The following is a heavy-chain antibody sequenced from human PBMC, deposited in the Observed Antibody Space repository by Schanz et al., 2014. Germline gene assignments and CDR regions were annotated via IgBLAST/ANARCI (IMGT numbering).Heavy chain of an antibody. J-gene: IGHJ2*01. V-gene: IGHV3-11*03. D-gene: IGHD1-26*01. CDR2: INTGSNYI. Sequence: QVHLLESGGGLVEPGGSLRLSCAASGFSFSDYYMSWIRQAPGKGLEWISFINTGSNYINYADSVKGRFTISRDNTKNSLFLQQNSRIADDTAVYYCARNRGSGGQSWYFDLWGRGTLVTVSS. CDR1: GFSFSDYY. CDR3: ARNRGSGGQSWYFDL.